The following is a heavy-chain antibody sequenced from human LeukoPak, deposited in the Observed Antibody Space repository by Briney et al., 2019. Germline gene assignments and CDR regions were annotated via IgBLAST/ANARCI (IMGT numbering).Heavy chain of an antibody. CDR3: ASLAVAGTG. CDR2: INHSGST. Sequence: SETLSLTCAVYGGSFSGYYWSWIRQPPGKGLEWIGEINHSGSTNYNPSLKSRVTISVDTSKNQFSLKLSSATAADTAVYYCASLAVAGTGWGQGTLVTVSS. D-gene: IGHD6-19*01. V-gene: IGHV4-34*01. J-gene: IGHJ4*02. CDR1: GGSFSGYY.